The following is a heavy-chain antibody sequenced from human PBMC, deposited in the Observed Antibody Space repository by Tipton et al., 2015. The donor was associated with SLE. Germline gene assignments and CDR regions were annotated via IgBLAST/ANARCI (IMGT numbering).Heavy chain of an antibody. CDR2: IYYSGST. V-gene: IGHV4-39*07. J-gene: IGHJ4*02. D-gene: IGHD2-2*01. Sequence: TLSLTCTVSGGSISSSSYYWGWIRQPPGKGLEWIGYIYYSGSTYYNPSLKSRVTISVDTSKNQFSLKLSSVTAADTAVYYCARDRDCSSTSCLLEYWGQGTLVTVSS. CDR1: GGSISSSSYY. CDR3: ARDRDCSSTSCLLEY.